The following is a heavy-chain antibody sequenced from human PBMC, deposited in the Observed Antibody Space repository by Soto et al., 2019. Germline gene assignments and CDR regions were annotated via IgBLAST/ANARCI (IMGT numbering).Heavy chain of an antibody. CDR2: IYYSGST. CDR1: GGSISSGDYY. J-gene: IGHJ4*02. V-gene: IGHV4-30-4*01. Sequence: SETLSLTCTVSGGSISSGDYYWSWIRQPPGKGLEWIGYIYYSGSTYYNPSLKSRVTISVDTSKNQFSLKLSSVTAADTAVYYCARVARLLWFGDPPLGFDYWGQGTLVTVSS. D-gene: IGHD3-10*01. CDR3: ARVARLLWFGDPPLGFDY.